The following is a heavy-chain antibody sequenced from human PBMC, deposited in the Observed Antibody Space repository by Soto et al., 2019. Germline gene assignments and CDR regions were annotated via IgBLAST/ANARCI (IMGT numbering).Heavy chain of an antibody. D-gene: IGHD6-13*01. CDR1: GFTFSTYA. Sequence: EVQLLESGGGLVQPGGSLRLSCAASGFTFSTYAMSWVRQAPGKGPEWVSAITDNGGATDYADSVEGRFTISRDNSKNLLYLQMNSLRAEDTAIYYCAKDAAGGGMGYFDPWGQGTLVTVSS. J-gene: IGHJ5*02. V-gene: IGHV3-23*01. CDR3: AKDAAGGGMGYFDP. CDR2: ITDNGGAT.